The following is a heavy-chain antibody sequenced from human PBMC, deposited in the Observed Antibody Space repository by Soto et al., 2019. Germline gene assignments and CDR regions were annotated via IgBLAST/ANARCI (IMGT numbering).Heavy chain of an antibody. V-gene: IGHV4-59*01. CDR1: GGSISNYY. Sequence: SETLSLTCTVSGGSISNYYWSWIRQPPGKGLEWIGYIYYSGSTNYNPSLKSRVTISVDTSKNQFSLKLSSVTAADTAVYYCARATYYDFWSGYYSLEQQLIYFDYWGQGTLVTVSS. D-gene: IGHD3-3*01. CDR2: IYYSGST. CDR3: ARATYYDFWSGYYSLEQQLIYFDY. J-gene: IGHJ4*02.